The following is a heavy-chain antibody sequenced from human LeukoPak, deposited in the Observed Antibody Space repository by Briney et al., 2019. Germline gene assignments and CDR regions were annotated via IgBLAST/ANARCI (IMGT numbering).Heavy chain of an antibody. CDR1: GGSISSSSYY. V-gene: IGHV4-39*07. CDR3: ARVAWDRIAVAEGPFDY. Sequence: SETLSLTCTVSGGSISSSSYYWGWIRQPPGKGLEWIGSIYYSGSTYYNPSLKSRVTISVDTSKNQFSLKLSSVTAADTAVYYCARVAWDRIAVAEGPFDYWGQGTLVTVSS. CDR2: IYYSGST. D-gene: IGHD6-19*01. J-gene: IGHJ4*02.